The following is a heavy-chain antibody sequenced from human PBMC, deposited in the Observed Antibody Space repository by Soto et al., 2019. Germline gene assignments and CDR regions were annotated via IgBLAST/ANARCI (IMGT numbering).Heavy chain of an antibody. V-gene: IGHV3-30*18. CDR3: AKGRLRFPSLRGKALDS. CDR1: GFTFSTFG. CDR2: ISYDGSKK. D-gene: IGHD3-16*01. Sequence: QVQLVESGGGVVQPGRSLRLSCAASGFTFSTFGMHWVRQAPGKGLEWVAIISYDGSKKYYADSVKGRFTISRDNSKNTLSLQMNSLRPEDTAGYYCAKGRLRFPSLRGKALDSWGQGTMVTVSS. J-gene: IGHJ3*02.